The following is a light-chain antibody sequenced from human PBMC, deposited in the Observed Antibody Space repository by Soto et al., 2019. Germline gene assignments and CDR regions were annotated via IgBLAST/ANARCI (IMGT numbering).Light chain of an antibody. CDR2: GAS. CDR1: QSVGSSY. CDR3: QQYSSSPPIT. J-gene: IGKJ4*01. Sequence: IVWTQSPGTLSLSPGERATLSCRASQSVGSSYLALYQQKPGLAPRLLIYGASRRATGIPDKFSGSGSGTDFTLTISSLEPEDFAVYYSQQYSSSPPITFAGGTKVEIK. V-gene: IGKV3-20*01.